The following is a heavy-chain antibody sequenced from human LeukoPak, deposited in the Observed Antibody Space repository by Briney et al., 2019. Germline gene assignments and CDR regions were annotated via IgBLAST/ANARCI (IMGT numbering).Heavy chain of an antibody. J-gene: IGHJ3*02. V-gene: IGHV4-39*01. D-gene: IGHD2-15*01. CDR3: ARRQGYCSGGSCRVFDAFDI. CDR1: GGSISSSSYY. CDR2: IYYSGST. Sequence: SETLSLTCTVSGGSISSSSYYWGWIRQPPGKGLEWIGSIYYSGSTYYNPSLKSRVTISVDTSMNQFSLKLSSVTAADTAVYYCARRQGYCSGGSCRVFDAFDIWGQGTMVTVSS.